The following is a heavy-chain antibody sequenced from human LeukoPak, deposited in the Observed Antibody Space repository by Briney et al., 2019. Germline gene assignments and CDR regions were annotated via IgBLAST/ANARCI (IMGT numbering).Heavy chain of an antibody. Sequence: ASVKVSCKASGGTFSSYAISWVRQAPGQRLEWMGGIIPIFGTAHYAQKFQGRGTITADESTSTAYMELSSLRSEDTAVYYCARDPTYYYDSSGYWSDYWGQGTLVTVSS. CDR1: GGTFSSYA. D-gene: IGHD3-22*01. J-gene: IGHJ4*02. CDR3: ARDPTYYYDSSGYWSDY. V-gene: IGHV1-69*13. CDR2: IIPIFGTA.